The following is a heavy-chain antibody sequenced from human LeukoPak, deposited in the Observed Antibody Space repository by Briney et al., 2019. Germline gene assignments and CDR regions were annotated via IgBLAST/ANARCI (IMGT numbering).Heavy chain of an antibody. CDR3: ARTRGVGAPEYYMDV. D-gene: IGHD1-26*01. Sequence: ASVKVSCKASGGTFSSKALSWVRQATGQGLEWMGWMNPNSGNTGYAQKFQGRVTITRNTSISTAYMELSSLRSEDTAVYYCARTRGVGAPEYYMDVWGKGTTVTVSS. CDR1: GGTFSSKA. CDR2: MNPNSGNT. V-gene: IGHV1-8*03. J-gene: IGHJ6*03.